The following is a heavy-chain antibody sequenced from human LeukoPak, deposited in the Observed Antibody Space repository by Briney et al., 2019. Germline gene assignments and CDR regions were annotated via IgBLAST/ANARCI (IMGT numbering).Heavy chain of an antibody. V-gene: IGHV4-4*07. CDR2: IYTNGNT. CDR3: ARGGGGYVTNFDY. J-gene: IGHJ4*02. CDR1: GNSISDFY. D-gene: IGHD5-12*01. Sequence: PSETLSLTCTFSGNSISDFYWSWIRQPAGKGLEWIGRIYTNGNTDFNPSLKSRVSMSVDTSKNSFSLKLGSVTAADTAVYYCARGGGGYVTNFDYWGQGTLVTVSS.